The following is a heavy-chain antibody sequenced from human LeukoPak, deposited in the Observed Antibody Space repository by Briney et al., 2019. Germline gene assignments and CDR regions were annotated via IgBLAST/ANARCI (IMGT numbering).Heavy chain of an antibody. CDR1: GFTFSSYA. CDR3: AKVESYNAYDY. CDR2: ISGSGGST. J-gene: IGHJ4*02. D-gene: IGHD5-24*01. Sequence: GGSLRLSCAASGFTFSSYAMSWVRQAPGKGLEWVSTISGSGGSTYYADSVKGRFTISRDNAKNTLYLQMDSLRAEDTAVYYCAKVESYNAYDYWGQGTLVTVSS. V-gene: IGHV3-23*01.